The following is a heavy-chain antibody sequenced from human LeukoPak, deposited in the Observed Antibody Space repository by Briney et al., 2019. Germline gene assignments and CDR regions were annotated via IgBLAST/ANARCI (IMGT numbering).Heavy chain of an antibody. CDR2: ISGSGGST. Sequence: GGSLRLSCAASGFTFSSYAMSWVRQAPGKGLEWVSAISGSGGSTYYADSVKGRFTISRDNAKNSLYLQMNSLRAEDTAVYYCARAAAPSQRDTAPGPHRLYNWFDPWGQGTLVTVSS. CDR3: ARAAAPSQRDTAPGPHRLYNWFDP. D-gene: IGHD3-16*01. J-gene: IGHJ5*02. V-gene: IGHV3-23*01. CDR1: GFTFSSYA.